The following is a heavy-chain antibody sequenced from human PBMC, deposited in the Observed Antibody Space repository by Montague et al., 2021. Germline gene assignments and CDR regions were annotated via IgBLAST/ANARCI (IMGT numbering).Heavy chain of an antibody. CDR3: ARDNCSDGVCFLDY. CDR1: GGSIRSDDYY. D-gene: IGHD2-8*01. Sequence: LSLTCTVSGGSIRSDDYYWNWIRQPPGEGLEWIGYIYSSGTTYYNPSLKSRPSMSVYTSKNQFSLKLTSVTAADTAVYYCARDNCSDGVCFLDYWGQGTLVAVSS. V-gene: IGHV4-30-4*01. J-gene: IGHJ4*02. CDR2: IYSSGTT.